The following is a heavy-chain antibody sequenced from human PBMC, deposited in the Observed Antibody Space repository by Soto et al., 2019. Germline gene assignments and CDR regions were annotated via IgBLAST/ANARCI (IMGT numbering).Heavy chain of an antibody. V-gene: IGHV1-2*02. CDR3: ARDQTKAPYYDFWSGYYSRDSHYYYGMDV. Sequence: SVKVTCKASGYTFTGYYMHWLRQATGQGLEWMGWINPNSGGTNYAQKFQGRVTMTRDTSISTAYMELSRLRSDDTAVYYCARDQTKAPYYDFWSGYYSRDSHYYYGMDVWGQGTTVTVSS. D-gene: IGHD3-3*01. CDR1: GYTFTGYY. CDR2: INPNSGGT. J-gene: IGHJ6*02.